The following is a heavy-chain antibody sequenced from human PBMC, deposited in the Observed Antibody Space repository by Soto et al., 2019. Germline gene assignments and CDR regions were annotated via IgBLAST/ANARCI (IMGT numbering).Heavy chain of an antibody. Sequence: EVRFEESGGGLVKPGGSLRLSCVASELTLTNAWMSWVRQAPGKGLEWVGRIKSKTEGGTPDYAAPVKGRFTLSRYDSKNTLYLQMNSLMTEDTAVYYCTNLIRGFSYSPYWRQRTLVNVSS. CDR2: IKSKTEGGTP. CDR3: TNLIRGFSYSPY. V-gene: IGHV3-15*01. CDR1: ELTLTNAW. D-gene: IGHD5-18*01. J-gene: IGHJ4*02.